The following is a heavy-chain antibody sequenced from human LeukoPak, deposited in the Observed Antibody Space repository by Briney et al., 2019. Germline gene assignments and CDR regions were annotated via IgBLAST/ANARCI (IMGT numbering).Heavy chain of an antibody. Sequence: GGSVRLSCAASGFNFSSYAMSWVRQAPGKGLEWVSAISGSGGSTYYADSVKGRFTISRDNSKNTLYLQMNSLRAEDTAVYYCAKGDDSSGYYYMAFGYWGQGTLVTVSS. CDR1: GFNFSSYA. CDR3: AKGDDSSGYYYMAFGY. D-gene: IGHD3-22*01. J-gene: IGHJ4*02. V-gene: IGHV3-23*01. CDR2: ISGSGGST.